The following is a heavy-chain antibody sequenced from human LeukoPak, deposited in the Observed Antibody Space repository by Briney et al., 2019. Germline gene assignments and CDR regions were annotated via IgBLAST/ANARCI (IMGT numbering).Heavy chain of an antibody. J-gene: IGHJ4*02. Sequence: GASVKVSCKASGGTFSSYAISWVRQAPGQGLEWMGGIIPIFGTANYAQKFQGRVTITTDESTSTAYMELSSLRSDDTAIYYCARAPHYSGSYYEDFWGQGTLVTVSS. V-gene: IGHV1-69*05. CDR1: GGTFSSYA. CDR2: IIPIFGTA. D-gene: IGHD1-26*01. CDR3: ARAPHYSGSYYEDF.